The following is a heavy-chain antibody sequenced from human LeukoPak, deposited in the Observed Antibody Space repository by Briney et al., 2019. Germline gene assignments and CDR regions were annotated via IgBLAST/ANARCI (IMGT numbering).Heavy chain of an antibody. CDR1: GFTFSSYS. CDR2: ISSSSTYI. D-gene: IGHD2-15*01. Sequence: GGSLRLSCAASGFTFSSYSMNWVRQAPGKGREWVSSISSSSTYIYYADSVKRRFTILRDNAKNSLYLQMHSLRADDTAVYYCARDHRYCSGGSCYWESYYYYYMDVWGKGTTVTVSS. V-gene: IGHV3-21*01. J-gene: IGHJ6*03. CDR3: ARDHRYCSGGSCYWESYYYYYMDV.